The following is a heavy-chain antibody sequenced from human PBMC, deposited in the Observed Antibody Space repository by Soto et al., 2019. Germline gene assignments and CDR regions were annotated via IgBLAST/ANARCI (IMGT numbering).Heavy chain of an antibody. V-gene: IGHV2-5*02. CDR3: ARAQCFGDPFDY. J-gene: IGHJ4*02. CDR2: VYWDDDK. Sequence: QITLKESGPTVVKPTQTLTLTCTFSGFSLNTASGVGVGWIRQPPGKALEWLALVYWDDDKRYSPSLKSRLTITKDTTKNPVVLTTTNMDPVGTASYYCARAQCFGDPFDYWGQGTLVTVSS. D-gene: IGHD3-10*01. CDR1: GFSLNTASGVG.